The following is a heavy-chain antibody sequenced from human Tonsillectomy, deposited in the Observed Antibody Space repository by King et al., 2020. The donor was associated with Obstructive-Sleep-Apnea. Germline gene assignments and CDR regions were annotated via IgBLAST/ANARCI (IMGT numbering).Heavy chain of an antibody. D-gene: IGHD4-17*01. Sequence: EVQLVESGGGLVQPGRSLRLSCAASGFTFDDYAMHWVRQAPGKGLEWVSGISWNSGSIGYADSVKGRFTISRDNAKNSLYLQMNSLRAEDTALYYCAKAYYGDYVSFPFDYWGQGTLVTVSS. CDR1: GFTFDDYA. CDR2: ISWNSGSI. J-gene: IGHJ4*02. CDR3: AKAYYGDYVSFPFDY. V-gene: IGHV3-9*01.